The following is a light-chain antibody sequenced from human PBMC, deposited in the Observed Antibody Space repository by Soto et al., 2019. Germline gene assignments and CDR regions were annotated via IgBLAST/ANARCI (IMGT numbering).Light chain of an antibody. CDR1: SSDFGDDKY. CDR3: CSYAGTTTWV. Sequence: QSALTQPASVSGSPGQSITVSCTGSSSDFGDDKYVSWYQQQPGKGPNLLIYGVNSRPSGISNRFSASKSGNTASLTISGVQAEDEADYYCCSYAGTTTWVFGGGTKLTVL. V-gene: IGLV2-23*02. J-gene: IGLJ2*01. CDR2: GVN.